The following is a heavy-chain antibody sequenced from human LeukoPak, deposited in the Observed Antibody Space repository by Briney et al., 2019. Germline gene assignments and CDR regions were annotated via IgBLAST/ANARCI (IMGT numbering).Heavy chain of an antibody. D-gene: IGHD1-26*01. CDR1: GFTFSSYW. V-gene: IGHV3-7*03. CDR3: ARSGYSHSWDY. J-gene: IGHJ4*02. CDR2: IKEDGGEI. Sequence: GGSLRLSCAASGFTFSSYWMSWVRQAPGKGLEWVANIKEDGGEIHFVDSMKGRFTISRVNAKNSLYLQMNSLRGDDTAVYYCARSGYSHSWDYWGQGTLVIVSS.